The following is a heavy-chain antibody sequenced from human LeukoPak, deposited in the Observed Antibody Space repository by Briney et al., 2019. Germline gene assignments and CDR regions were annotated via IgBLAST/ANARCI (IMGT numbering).Heavy chain of an antibody. CDR3: ARYLGEAARRTRKYNWFDP. V-gene: IGHV4-31*03. Sequence: SETLSLTRTVSGGSVSSGGYYWSWIRQHPGKGLEWIGYIYYSGSTYYNPSLKSRVTISVDTSKNQFSLKLSSVTAADTAVYYCARYLGEAARRTRKYNWFDPWGQGTLVTVSS. CDR1: GGSVSSGGYY. D-gene: IGHD2-2*01. J-gene: IGHJ5*02. CDR2: IYYSGST.